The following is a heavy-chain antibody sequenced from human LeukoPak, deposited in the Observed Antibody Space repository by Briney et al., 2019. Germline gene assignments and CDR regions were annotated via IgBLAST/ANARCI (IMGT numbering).Heavy chain of an antibody. CDR2: INHSGST. Sequence: SETLSLTCAVYGGSFSGYYWSWIRRPPGKGLEWIGEINHSGSTNYNPSLKSRVTISVDTSKNQFSLKLSSVTAADTAVYYCARGEGRKWLLHHYYFDYWGQGTLVTVSS. V-gene: IGHV4-34*01. J-gene: IGHJ4*02. CDR3: ARGEGRKWLLHHYYFDY. D-gene: IGHD3-3*01. CDR1: GGSFSGYY.